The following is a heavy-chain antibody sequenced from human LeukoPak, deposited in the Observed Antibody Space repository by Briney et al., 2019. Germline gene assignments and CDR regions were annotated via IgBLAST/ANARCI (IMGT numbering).Heavy chain of an antibody. CDR3: ARGGFWSGYHHFDY. D-gene: IGHD3-3*01. V-gene: IGHV4-34*01. CDR1: GGSFSGYY. J-gene: IGHJ4*02. Sequence: SETLSLTCAGYGGSFSGYYWSWIRQPPGKGLEWIGEINHSGSTNYNPSLKSRVTISVDTSKNQFSLKLSSVTAADTAVYYCARGGFWSGYHHFDYWGQGTLVTVSS. CDR2: INHSGST.